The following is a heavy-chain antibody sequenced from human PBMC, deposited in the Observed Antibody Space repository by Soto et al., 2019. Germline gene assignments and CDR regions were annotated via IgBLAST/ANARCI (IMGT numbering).Heavy chain of an antibody. CDR1: GFTFTRYG. V-gene: IGHV3-30*02. CDR3: AKNLLAEPADYYDPQADALDT. D-gene: IGHD3-16*01. CDR2: ISSDGSRT. Sequence: PGGSLRLSCAASGFTFTRYGVHWVRQAPGKGLEWVSFISSDGSRTYYADSVKGRFTISRDNSKNTVFLQMDSLRAEDTAVYYCAKNLLAEPADYYDPQADALDTWGPGTMVTVSS. J-gene: IGHJ3*02.